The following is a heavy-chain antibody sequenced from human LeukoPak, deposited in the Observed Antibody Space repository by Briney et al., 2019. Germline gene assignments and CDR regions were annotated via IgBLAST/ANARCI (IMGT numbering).Heavy chain of an antibody. CDR1: GFTFSSYS. CDR3: AKDARRTFGLSSGLYRGSYYFDY. V-gene: IGHV3-48*01. CDR2: ISSSSSTI. J-gene: IGHJ4*02. D-gene: IGHD6-19*01. Sequence: GGTLRLSCAASGFTFSSYSMNWVRQAPGKGLEWVSYISSSSSTIYYADSVKGRFTISRDNSMNTLFLQVNSLRAEDTAVYYCAKDARRTFGLSSGLYRGSYYFDYWGQGTLVTVSS.